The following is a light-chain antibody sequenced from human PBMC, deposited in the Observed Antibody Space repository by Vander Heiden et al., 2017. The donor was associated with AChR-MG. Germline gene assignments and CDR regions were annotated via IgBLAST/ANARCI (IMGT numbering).Light chain of an antibody. CDR1: QGIRSA. CDR3: QQVNSYPHT. V-gene: IGKV1-13*02. CDR2: DAS. J-gene: IGKJ2*01. Sequence: AIQLTQSPSSLSASVGDRVTITCRASQGIRSALAWYQQKPGKAPKLLIYDASSLESGVPSRFSGSGSGTDLTLTISSLQPEDFATYYCQQVNSYPHTFGQRTKLEIK.